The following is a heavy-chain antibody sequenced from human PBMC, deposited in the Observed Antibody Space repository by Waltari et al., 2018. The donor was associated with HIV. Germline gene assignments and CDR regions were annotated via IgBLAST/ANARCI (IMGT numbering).Heavy chain of an antibody. Sequence: QVQLVESGGGVVQPGRSLRLSCAASGFTFSSYGMHWVRQAPGKVLGWVEVIWYEGTNKYYGHSVKGRFTISRDNSKNTLYLQMNSLRPEDTAMYYCAKCLRLGELSYYSGLDGWGQGTKVTVSS. V-gene: IGHV3-30*18. J-gene: IGHJ6*02. CDR1: GFTFSSYG. CDR3: AKCLRLGELSYYSGLDG. CDR2: IWYEGTNK. D-gene: IGHD3-16*02.